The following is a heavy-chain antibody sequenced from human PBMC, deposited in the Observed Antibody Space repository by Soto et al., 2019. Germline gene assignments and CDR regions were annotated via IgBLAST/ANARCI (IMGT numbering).Heavy chain of an antibody. J-gene: IGHJ3*02. CDR3: ARGAPIWFGELLSDAFDI. D-gene: IGHD3-10*01. Sequence: ASVKVSCKASGYTFTGYYMHGVRQAPGQGLQWMGWINPNSGGTNYAQKFQGWVTMTRDTSISTAYMELSRLRSDDTAVYYCARGAPIWFGELLSDAFDIWGQGTMVTVSS. V-gene: IGHV1-2*04. CDR1: GYTFTGYY. CDR2: INPNSGGT.